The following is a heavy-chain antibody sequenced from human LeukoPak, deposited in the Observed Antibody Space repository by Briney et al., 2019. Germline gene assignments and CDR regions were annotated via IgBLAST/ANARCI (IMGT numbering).Heavy chain of an antibody. CDR2: ISGSSSYI. CDR1: GFTFSSYS. V-gene: IGHV3-21*01. Sequence: PGGSLRLSCAASGFTFSSYSMNWVRQAPGKGLEWVSSISGSSSYIYYADSVKGRFTISRDNAKNSLYLQMNSLRAEDTAVYYCARVSSGPPWGQGTLVTVSS. J-gene: IGHJ4*02. D-gene: IGHD6-19*01. CDR3: ARVSSGPP.